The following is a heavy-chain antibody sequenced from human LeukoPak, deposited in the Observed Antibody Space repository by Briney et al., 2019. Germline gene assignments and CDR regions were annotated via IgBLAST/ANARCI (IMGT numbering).Heavy chain of an antibody. CDR1: RYPISSGYH. CDR3: ARVDYTLDY. Sequence: KPSETLSLTCAVSRYPISSGYHWAWIRQPPGKGLEWIGSIYRSGSAYYNPSLKSRVTISVDTSKNQFSLRVTSVTAADTAVYYCARVDYTLDYWGQGTLVTVSS. D-gene: IGHD4-11*01. V-gene: IGHV4-38-2*01. CDR2: IYRSGSA. J-gene: IGHJ4*02.